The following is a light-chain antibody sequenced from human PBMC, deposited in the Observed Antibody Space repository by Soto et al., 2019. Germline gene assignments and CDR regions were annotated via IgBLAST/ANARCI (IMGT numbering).Light chain of an antibody. Sequence: KVMTQSPATLSVSPGERATLSCRASQSVSSKLAWYQQKPGQAPRLLIYDTSTRATGIPARFSGSGSGTEFTLTISSLQSEDFAVYYCQQYSNWPPITFGQGTLLEIK. J-gene: IGKJ5*01. CDR1: QSVSSK. CDR3: QQYSNWPPIT. CDR2: DTS. V-gene: IGKV3-15*01.